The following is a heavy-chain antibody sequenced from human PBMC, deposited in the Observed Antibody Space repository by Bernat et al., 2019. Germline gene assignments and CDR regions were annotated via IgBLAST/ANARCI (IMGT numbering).Heavy chain of an antibody. V-gene: IGHV5-10-1*03. Sequence: EVQLVQSGAEVKKPGESLRISCKGSGYSFTSYWISWVRQMPGKGLEWMGRIDPSDSYTNYSPSFQGHVTISADKSISTAYLQWSSLKASDTAMYYCATVGQGYYDFWSGPDIWGQGTMVTVSS. CDR3: ATVGQGYYDFWSGPDI. CDR1: GYSFTSYW. CDR2: IDPSDSYT. D-gene: IGHD3-3*01. J-gene: IGHJ3*02.